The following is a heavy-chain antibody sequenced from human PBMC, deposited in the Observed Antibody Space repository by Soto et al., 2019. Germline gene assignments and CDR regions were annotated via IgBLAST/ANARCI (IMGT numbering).Heavy chain of an antibody. V-gene: IGHV1-18*01. CDR2: ISTNNGNT. CDR3: ARDKASAVKAFDI. Sequence: GASVKVSCKTSGYTFTAYGISWVRQAPGQGLEWMGWISTNNGNTRYAERVKGRVALTSDTPTSTVYMELSSLKSDDTAVYYCARDKASAVKAFDIWGQGTMVTVSS. J-gene: IGHJ3*02. D-gene: IGHD4-17*01. CDR1: GYTFTAYG.